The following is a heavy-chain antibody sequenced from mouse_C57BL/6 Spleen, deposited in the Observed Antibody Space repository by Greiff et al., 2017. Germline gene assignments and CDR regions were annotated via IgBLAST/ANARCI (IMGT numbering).Heavy chain of an antibody. CDR3: ARHEAYYGSSLYYFDY. CDR1: GYTFTEYT. J-gene: IGHJ2*01. V-gene: IGHV1-62-2*01. CDR2: FYPGSGSI. Sequence: QVQLKQSGAELVKPGASVKLSCKASGYTFTEYTIHWVKQRSGQGLEWIGWFYPGSGSIKYNEKFKDKATLTADKSSSTVYMELSRLTSEDSAVYFCARHEAYYGSSLYYFDYWGQGTTLTVSS. D-gene: IGHD1-1*01.